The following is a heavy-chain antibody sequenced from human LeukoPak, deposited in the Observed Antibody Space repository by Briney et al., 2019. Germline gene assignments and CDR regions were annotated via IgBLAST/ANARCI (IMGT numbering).Heavy chain of an antibody. V-gene: IGHV3-74*03. Sequence: GGSLRLSCAASGFTFSYYWMHWVRQAPGEGLVWVSRINDDGRTTTYADSVKGRITISRDNAKNTLYLQMSSLRVEDTAVYYCARSGITMVGGASIGLLTFDIWGPGTMVTVSP. J-gene: IGHJ3*02. CDR1: GFTFSYYW. D-gene: IGHD3-10*01. CDR3: ARSGITMVGGASIGLLTFDI. CDR2: INDDGRTT.